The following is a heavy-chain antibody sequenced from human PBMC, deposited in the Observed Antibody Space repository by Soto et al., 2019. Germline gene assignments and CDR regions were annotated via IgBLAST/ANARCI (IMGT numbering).Heavy chain of an antibody. V-gene: IGHV3-7*03. CDR3: AREDSSGCPEP. CDR2: IKQDGSEK. Sequence: EVQLVESGGGLVQPGGSLRLSCAASGFTFSSYWMSWVRQAPGKGLEWVANIKQDGSEKYYVDSVKGRFTISRDNAKNSRYLQMNSLRAEDTAVYYCAREDSSGCPEPWGQGTLVTVSS. CDR1: GFTFSSYW. D-gene: IGHD6-19*01. J-gene: IGHJ1*01.